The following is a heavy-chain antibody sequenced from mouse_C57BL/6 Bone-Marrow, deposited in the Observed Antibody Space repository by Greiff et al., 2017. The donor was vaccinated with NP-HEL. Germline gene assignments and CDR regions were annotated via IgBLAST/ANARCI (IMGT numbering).Heavy chain of an antibody. CDR3: ARGGYSNGDYFDY. Sequence: QVQLKQPGAELVKPGASVKLSCKASGYTFTSYWMQWVKQRPGQGLEWIGEIDPSDSYTNYNQKFKGKATLTVDTSSSTAYMQLSSLTSEDSAVYYCARGGYSNGDYFDYWGQGTTLTVSS. CDR1: GYTFTSYW. D-gene: IGHD2-5*01. J-gene: IGHJ2*01. CDR2: IDPSDSYT. V-gene: IGHV1-50*01.